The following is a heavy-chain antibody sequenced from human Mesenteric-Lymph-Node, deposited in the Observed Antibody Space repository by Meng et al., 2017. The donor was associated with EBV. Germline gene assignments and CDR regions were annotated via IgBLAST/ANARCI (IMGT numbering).Heavy chain of an antibody. Sequence: QVQLQESGPGLVKPSQTLSPTCAVSDGSISSGGYYWGWIRQPPGKGLEWIGYIYYSGTTYYNPSLRSRLVISLDASKNQLSLRLNSVTAADTALYYCARALVRGVMPSVIRFDPWGPGTLVTVSS. J-gene: IGHJ5*02. V-gene: IGHV4-30-4*01. D-gene: IGHD3-10*01. CDR2: IYYSGTT. CDR3: ARALVRGVMPSVIRFDP. CDR1: DGSISSGGYY.